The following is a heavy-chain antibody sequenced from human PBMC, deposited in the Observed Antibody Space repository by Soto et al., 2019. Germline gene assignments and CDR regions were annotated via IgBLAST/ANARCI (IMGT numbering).Heavy chain of an antibody. CDR2: ISYSGTT. CDR3: ATMGTPVTGLYYFDY. J-gene: IGHJ4*02. Sequence: SETLSLTCTVSGGFISCGNYYWSWIRQPPGKGLEWIGFISYSGTTHYSASLRSRVSISVDTSKNQFSLDLSSVTAADTAVYYCATMGTPVTGLYYFDYWGQGTLVTVS. D-gene: IGHD4-17*01. CDR1: GGFISCGNYY. V-gene: IGHV4-30-4*01.